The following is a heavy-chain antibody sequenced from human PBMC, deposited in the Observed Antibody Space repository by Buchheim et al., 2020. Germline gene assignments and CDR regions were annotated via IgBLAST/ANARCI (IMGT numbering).Heavy chain of an antibody. CDR2: IIPILGIA. J-gene: IGHJ3*02. CDR3: AREGVNYGDSGNDAFDI. D-gene: IGHD4-17*01. V-gene: IGHV1-69*04. CDR1: GGTFSSYA. Sequence: QVQLVQSGAEVKKPGSSVKVSCKASGGTFSSYAISWVRQAPGQGLEWMGRIIPILGIANYAQKFQGRVTITADKSTSTAYMELSSLRSEDTAVYYCAREGVNYGDSGNDAFDIWGQGT.